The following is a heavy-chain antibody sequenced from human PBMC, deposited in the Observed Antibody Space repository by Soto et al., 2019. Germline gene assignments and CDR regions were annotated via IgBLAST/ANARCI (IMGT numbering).Heavy chain of an antibody. CDR2: ISAYNGNT. Sequence: QVQLVQSGAEVKKPGASVKVSCKASGYTFTSYGISWVRQAPGQGLEWMGWISAYNGNTNYAQKLQGRVTMTTDTSTITAYMELRSLRSDDTAVYYCARDLPRYVIAASEGIDAFDIWGQGTMVTVSS. D-gene: IGHD6-13*01. CDR1: GYTFTSYG. CDR3: ARDLPRYVIAASEGIDAFDI. J-gene: IGHJ3*02. V-gene: IGHV1-18*01.